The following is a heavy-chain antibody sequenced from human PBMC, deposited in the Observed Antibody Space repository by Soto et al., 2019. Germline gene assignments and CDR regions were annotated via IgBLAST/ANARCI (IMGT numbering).Heavy chain of an antibody. Sequence: QVQLVQSGAEVKKPGSSVKVSCKASGDSFSGQAVSWVRQAPGQGLEWMGGIIPIFRTTNYARKFQGRLTITADEFTSTASMELTSLTSEDTAVYYCGSMPNWGQGTLVTVSS. CDR2: IIPIFRTT. V-gene: IGHV1-69*01. D-gene: IGHD2-2*01. CDR1: GDSFSGQA. CDR3: GSMPN. J-gene: IGHJ4*02.